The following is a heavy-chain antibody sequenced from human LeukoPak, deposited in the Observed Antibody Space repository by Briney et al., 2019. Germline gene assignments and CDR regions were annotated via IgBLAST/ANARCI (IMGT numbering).Heavy chain of an antibody. J-gene: IGHJ4*02. V-gene: IGHV5-10-1*01. Sequence: PGGSLRLSCAGSGYTFTNYWISWVRQMPGKRLEWMGRIDPSDSYTNYNPSFRGHITISADKTISTAYLQWSSLKASDTAMYFCARTYCGGDCYYSYFDYWGQGTLVTVSS. CDR3: ARTYCGGDCYYSYFDY. CDR2: IDPSDSYT. D-gene: IGHD2-21*02. CDR1: GYTFTNYW.